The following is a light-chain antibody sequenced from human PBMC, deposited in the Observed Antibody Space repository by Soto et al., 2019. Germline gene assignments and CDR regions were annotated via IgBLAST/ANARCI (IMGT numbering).Light chain of an antibody. Sequence: EIVMTQSPATLSVSPGERATLSCRASQSVRSNLAWYQQKPGQAPRLLIYGASIRATGIPARFSGSGSGTEFTLSISSLQSEDFAVYYCQQYNNWPRAFGQGAKVEI. CDR3: QQYNNWPRA. CDR2: GAS. V-gene: IGKV3-15*01. J-gene: IGKJ1*01. CDR1: QSVRSN.